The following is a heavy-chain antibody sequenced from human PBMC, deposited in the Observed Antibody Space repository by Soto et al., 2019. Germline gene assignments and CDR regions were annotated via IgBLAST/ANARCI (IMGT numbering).Heavy chain of an antibody. J-gene: IGHJ4*02. CDR2: IIPIFGTA. Sequence: QVQLVQSGAEVKKPGSSVKVSCKASGGTFSSYAISWVRQAPGQGLEWMGGIIPIFGTANYAQKFQGRVTITAEESTSTAYMELSSLRSEDTAVYYCARVEPKYSSGWYGHFDYWGQGTLVTVSS. D-gene: IGHD6-19*01. CDR3: ARVEPKYSSGWYGHFDY. CDR1: GGTFSSYA. V-gene: IGHV1-69*12.